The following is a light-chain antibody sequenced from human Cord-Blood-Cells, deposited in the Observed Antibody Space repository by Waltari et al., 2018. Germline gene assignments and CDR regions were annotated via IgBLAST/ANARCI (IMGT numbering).Light chain of an antibody. J-gene: IGLJ3*02. Sequence: QSVLTQPPSASGTPGQRVTISCSGSSSNIGSKYVYWYQQLPGTAPKLLIYRYNQRPSGVPDRFSGSKSGTSASLAISGLRSEDEADYYCAAWDDSLSGPVFGGGTKLTVL. V-gene: IGLV1-47*01. CDR3: AAWDDSLSGPV. CDR1: SSNIGSKY. CDR2: RYN.